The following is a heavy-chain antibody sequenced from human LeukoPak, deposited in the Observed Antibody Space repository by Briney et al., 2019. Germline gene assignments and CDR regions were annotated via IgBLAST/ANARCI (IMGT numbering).Heavy chain of an antibody. Sequence: GRSLRLSCAASGFTVDDYAMHWVRQVPGKGQELVSGINWNSASIGYADSVKGRFTISRDNAKNSLYLQMNSLRAEDTAMYYCARAPGIHYDSTVIAHWGQGTLVTVSS. D-gene: IGHD3-22*01. CDR3: ARAPGIHYDSTVIAH. J-gene: IGHJ4*02. CDR1: GFTVDDYA. CDR2: INWNSASI. V-gene: IGHV3-9*01.